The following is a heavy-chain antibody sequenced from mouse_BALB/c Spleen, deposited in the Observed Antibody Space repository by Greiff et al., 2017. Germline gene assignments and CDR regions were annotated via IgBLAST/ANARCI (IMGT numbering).Heavy chain of an antibody. CDR2: ISSGGSYT. D-gene: IGHD2-3*01. CDR3: ARVYDGYYTPFAY. J-gene: IGHJ3*01. CDR1: GFTFSSYA. V-gene: IGHV5-9-4*01. Sequence: EVQRVESGGGLVKPGGSLKLSCAASGFTFSSYAMSWVRQSPEKRLEWVAEISSGGSYTYYPDTVTGRFTISRDNAKNTLYLEMSSLRSEDTAMYYCARVYDGYYTPFAYWGQGTLVTVSA.